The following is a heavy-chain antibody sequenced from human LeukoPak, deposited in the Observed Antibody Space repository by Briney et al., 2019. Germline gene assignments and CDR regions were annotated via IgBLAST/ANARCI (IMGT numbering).Heavy chain of an antibody. J-gene: IGHJ6*02. D-gene: IGHD3-10*01. Sequence: VASVKVSCKASGYTFTSYDINWVRQATGQGLEWMGWMSPNSGNTGYAQKFQGRVTMTRNTSISTAYMELSSLRSEDTAVYYCARGFIGSPIGSYYYYGMDVWGQGTTVTVSS. V-gene: IGHV1-8*01. CDR1: GYTFTSYD. CDR3: ARGFIGSPIGSYYYYGMDV. CDR2: MSPNSGNT.